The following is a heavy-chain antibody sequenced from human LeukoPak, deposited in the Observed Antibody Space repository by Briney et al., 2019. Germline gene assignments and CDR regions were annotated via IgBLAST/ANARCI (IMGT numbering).Heavy chain of an antibody. CDR2: IWYDGSNK. CDR1: GFTFSSYG. Sequence: GRPLRLSCAASGFTFSSYGMHWVRQAPGKGLEWVAVIWYDGSNKYYADSVKGRFTISRDNSKNTLYLQMNSLRAEDTAVYYCAREMATRLGYFDYWGQGTLVTVSS. J-gene: IGHJ4*02. D-gene: IGHD5-24*01. CDR3: AREMATRLGYFDY. V-gene: IGHV3-33*01.